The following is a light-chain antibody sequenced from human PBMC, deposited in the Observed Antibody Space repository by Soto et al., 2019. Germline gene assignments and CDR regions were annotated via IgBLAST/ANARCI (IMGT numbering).Light chain of an antibody. CDR3: QQSNSWPRT. J-gene: IGKJ1*01. V-gene: IGKV3-15*01. CDR2: GAS. CDR1: QSVTDN. Sequence: DIEMTQSPATLSVSPGERATLSCRASQSVTDNLAWYQHKPGQAPRLLIYGASTRASGIPARFSGSGSGTDFTLTISSLQSEDFAVYYCQQSNSWPRTFGQGTKVDSK.